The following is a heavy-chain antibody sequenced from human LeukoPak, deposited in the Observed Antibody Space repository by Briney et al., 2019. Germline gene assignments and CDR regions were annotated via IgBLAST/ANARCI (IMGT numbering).Heavy chain of an antibody. J-gene: IGHJ3*02. D-gene: IGHD4-23*01. CDR3: AKISPLDYGGKPWALDI. V-gene: IGHV3-23*01. Sequence: GGSLRLSCAASGFTFSSYAMSWVRQTPGKGLEWVSGIDPSGGGTYYADSVKVRFTISRDNSKNTLYLQMNSLRAEDTAAYYCAKISPLDYGGKPWALDIWGQGTMVTVSS. CDR2: IDPSGGGT. CDR1: GFTFSSYA.